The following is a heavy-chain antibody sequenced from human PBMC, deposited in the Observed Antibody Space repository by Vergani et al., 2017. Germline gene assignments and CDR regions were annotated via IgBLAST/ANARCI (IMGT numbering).Heavy chain of an antibody. CDR3: AGRYCSSTSCYEKDGMDF. J-gene: IGHJ6*02. CDR2: ISAYNGNT. CDR1: GYTFTSYG. D-gene: IGHD2-2*01. V-gene: IGHV1-18*01. Sequence: QVQLVQSGAEVKKPGASVKVSCKASGYTFTSYGISWVRQAPGQGLEWMGWISAYNGNTNYAQKLQGRVTMTTDTSTSTAYVELRSLGSDDTAVYYGAGRYCSSTSCYEKDGMDFWGQGTTVTVSS.